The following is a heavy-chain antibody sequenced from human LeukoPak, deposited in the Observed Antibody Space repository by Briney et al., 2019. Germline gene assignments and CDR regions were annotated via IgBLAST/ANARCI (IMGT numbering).Heavy chain of an antibody. V-gene: IGHV3-9*01. CDR1: GFTFDNYA. Sequence: GGSLRLSCAASGFTFDNYAMNWVRRVPGKGLELISLISWNSGAIASAVSVKGRFTISRDNANNFLYLQMNSLRAEDTALYYCARAYKDRSLAGKKEFFQHWGQGTLVTVSS. CDR2: ISWNSGAI. D-gene: IGHD6-19*01. CDR3: ARAYKDRSLAGKKEFFQH. J-gene: IGHJ1*01.